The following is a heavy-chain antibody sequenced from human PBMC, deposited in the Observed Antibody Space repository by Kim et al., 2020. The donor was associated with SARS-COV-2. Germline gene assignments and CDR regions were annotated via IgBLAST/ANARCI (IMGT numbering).Heavy chain of an antibody. Sequence: SLIWYADSVKGRFTISFDNAKNSLFLQMNSLRDEDTAVYYCTTDRAFAFDIWGQGTMVTVSS. V-gene: IGHV3-11*04. J-gene: IGHJ3*02. CDR2: SLI. CDR3: TTDRAFAFDI.